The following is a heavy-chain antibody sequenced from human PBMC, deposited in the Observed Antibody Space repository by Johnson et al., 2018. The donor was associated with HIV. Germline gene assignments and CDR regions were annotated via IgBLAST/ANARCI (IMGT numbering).Heavy chain of an antibody. CDR1: GFTFSNFA. V-gene: IGHV3-23*04. CDR2: IGGSGDRT. D-gene: IGHD6-6*01. J-gene: IGHJ3*02. CDR3: ARGGSSDAFDI. Sequence: VQVVESGGGLVQPGGSLRLSCAASGFTFSNFAMNWVRQAPGKGLEWVSTIGGSGDRTYYADSVKGRFTISRDNSKNTLYLQMNSLRAEDTAVYYCARGGSSDAFDIWGQGTMVTVSS.